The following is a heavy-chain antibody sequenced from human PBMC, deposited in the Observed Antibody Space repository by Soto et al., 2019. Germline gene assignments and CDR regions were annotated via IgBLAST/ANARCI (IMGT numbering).Heavy chain of an antibody. CDR2: IHPSGDT. CDR3: VRGYCTTTPCSGDFQH. V-gene: IGHV1-46*01. D-gene: IGHD2-8*01. Sequence: ASVKVSCKASGYKFTTYFIHWVRQAPGQGLEWMGMIHPSGDTGYGQKFRGRVTMTIDTSTTTAYMELRNLTSEDTAIYFSVRGYCTTTPCSGDFQHWGQGTLVTVS. CDR1: GYKFTTYF. J-gene: IGHJ1*01.